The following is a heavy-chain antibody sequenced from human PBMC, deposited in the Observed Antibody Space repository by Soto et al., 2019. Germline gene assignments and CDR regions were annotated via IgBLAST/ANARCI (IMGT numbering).Heavy chain of an antibody. CDR3: ARHAGSYCGSTSCSLWEGYYYGMDV. J-gene: IGHJ6*02. Sequence: GESLKISCKGSGYSFTSYWISWVRQMPGKGLEWMGRIDPSDSYTNYSPSFQGHVTISADKSISTAYLQWSSLKASDTAMYYCARHAGSYCGSTSCSLWEGYYYGMDVWGQGTTVTVSS. CDR2: IDPSDSYT. CDR1: GYSFTSYW. D-gene: IGHD2-2*01. V-gene: IGHV5-10-1*01.